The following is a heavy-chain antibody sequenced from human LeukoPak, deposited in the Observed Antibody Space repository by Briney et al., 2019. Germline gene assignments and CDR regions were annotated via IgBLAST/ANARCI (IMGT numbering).Heavy chain of an antibody. CDR2: ISSSGSTI. J-gene: IGHJ3*02. D-gene: IGHD4-17*01. CDR1: GFTFSDYY. CDR3: ARDFYGAAAIDAFDI. V-gene: IGHV3-11*01. Sequence: GGSLRLSCAASGFTFSDYYMSWIRQAPGKGLEWVSYISSSGSTIYYADSVKGRFTISRDNAKSSLYLQMNSLRAEDTAVYYCARDFYGAAAIDAFDIWGQGTMVTVSS.